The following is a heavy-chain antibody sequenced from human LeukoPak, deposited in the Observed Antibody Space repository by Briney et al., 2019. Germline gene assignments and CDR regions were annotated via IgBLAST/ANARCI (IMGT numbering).Heavy chain of an antibody. J-gene: IGHJ4*02. D-gene: IGHD1-26*01. CDR1: GFTFSSYA. CDR3: AKVQAALWGLIVGATTGVDY. CDR2: ISGNGGST. Sequence: GGSLRLSCAASGFTFSSYAMSWVRQAPGKGLEWVSAISGNGGSTYYADSVKGRFTISRDNSKNTLYLQMNSQRAEDTAVYYCAKVQAALWGLIVGATTGVDYWGQGTLVTVSS. V-gene: IGHV3-23*01.